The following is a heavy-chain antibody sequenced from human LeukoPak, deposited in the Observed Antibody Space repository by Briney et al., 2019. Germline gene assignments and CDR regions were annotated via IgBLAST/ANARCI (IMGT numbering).Heavy chain of an antibody. CDR2: ISSSSSYI. D-gene: IGHD3-3*01. V-gene: IGHV3-21*01. CDR1: GFTFSSYS. Sequence: PGGSLRLSCAASGFTFSSYSMNWVRQAPGKGLEWVSSISSSSSYIYYADSVKGRFTISRDNAKNSLYLQTNSLRAEDTAVYYCARENDFWSGPSLLRYYFDYWGQGTLVTVSS. J-gene: IGHJ4*02. CDR3: ARENDFWSGPSLLRYYFDY.